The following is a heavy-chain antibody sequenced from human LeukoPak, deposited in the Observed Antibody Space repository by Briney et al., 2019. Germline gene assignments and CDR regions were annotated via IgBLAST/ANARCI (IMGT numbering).Heavy chain of an antibody. V-gene: IGHV1-3*01. CDR1: GYTFTSYT. D-gene: IGHD3-10*01. Sequence: ASVKVSCKAPGYTFTSYTMHWVRQAPGQRLEWMGWINAGTGNTKYSQKDQGRVTISRDTSASTAYMELSSLRSEDTAVYYCAREARGRYFDYWGQGTLVTASS. J-gene: IGHJ4*02. CDR2: INAGTGNT. CDR3: AREARGRYFDY.